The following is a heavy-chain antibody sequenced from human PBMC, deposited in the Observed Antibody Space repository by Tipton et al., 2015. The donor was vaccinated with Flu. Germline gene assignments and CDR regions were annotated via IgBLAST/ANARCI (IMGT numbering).Heavy chain of an antibody. CDR2: IYYSGST. CDR1: GGSISSYY. J-gene: IGHJ4*02. D-gene: IGHD2-8*01. CDR3: ARGEEWYYFDY. V-gene: IGHV4-59*01. Sequence: LRLSCTVSGGSISSYYWSWIRQPPGKGLEWIGYIYYSGSTNYNPSLKSRVTISVDTSKNQFSLKLSSVTAADTAVYYCARGEEWYYFDYWGQGTLVTVSS.